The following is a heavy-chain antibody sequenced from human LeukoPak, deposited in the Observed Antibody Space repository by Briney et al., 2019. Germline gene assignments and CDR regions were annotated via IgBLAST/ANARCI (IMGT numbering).Heavy chain of an antibody. CDR3: PRETGCPGGTCYSFYDY. CDR1: GFTFSNYC. J-gene: IGHJ4*02. D-gene: IGHD2-15*01. V-gene: IGHV3-7*01. CDR2: IKQDGTEK. Sequence: GGSLRLSCAASGFTFSNYCMTWVRQAPGKGLEWVANIKQDGTEKYYVDSVKGRFTISRDNAKNSLYLQMNSLRAEDTAVYYCPRETGCPGGTCYSFYDYWGQGTLVTVSS.